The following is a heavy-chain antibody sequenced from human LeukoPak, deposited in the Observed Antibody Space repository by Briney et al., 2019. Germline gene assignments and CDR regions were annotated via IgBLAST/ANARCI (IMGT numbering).Heavy chain of an antibody. CDR1: GCTFSSYA. CDR2: IIPIFGTA. V-gene: IGHV1-69*05. J-gene: IGHJ3*02. Sequence: SVKVSFKASGCTFSSYAISWVRQARGQGLEWMGGIIPIFGTANYAQKFQRRVTITTDESTSTAYMELSSLRSEDTAVYYCARSNSGGNPLVDAFDIWGQGTMVTVSS. D-gene: IGHD4-23*01. CDR3: ARSNSGGNPLVDAFDI.